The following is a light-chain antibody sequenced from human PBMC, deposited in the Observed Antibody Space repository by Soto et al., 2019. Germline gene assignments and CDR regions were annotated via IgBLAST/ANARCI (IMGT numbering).Light chain of an antibody. CDR2: QDT. CDR1: KLGDKY. CDR3: QAWDSSTVV. Sequence: SYELTQPPSVSVSPGQTASITCSGDKLGDKYLCWYQQKSGQSPVLVIYQDTKRPSGIPGRFSGSNSGNTATLTISGTQTMDEADYYCQAWDSSTVVFGGGTKLTVL. V-gene: IGLV3-1*01. J-gene: IGLJ2*01.